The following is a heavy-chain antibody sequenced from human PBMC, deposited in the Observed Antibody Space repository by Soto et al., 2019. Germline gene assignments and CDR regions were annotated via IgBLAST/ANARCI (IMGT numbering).Heavy chain of an antibody. V-gene: IGHV1-2*02. CDR2: SNPNSGGT. Sequence: QVQLVQSGAEVKKPGASVKVSCKASGYTFTGYYMHWVRQAPGQGLEWMGWSNPNSGGTNYAQKFQGRVTMTRDTSISTAYMELSRLRSDDTAVYYCARAWGEQLVQCYFDYWGQGTLVTVSS. CDR3: ARAWGEQLVQCYFDY. D-gene: IGHD6-6*01. CDR1: GYTFTGYY. J-gene: IGHJ4*02.